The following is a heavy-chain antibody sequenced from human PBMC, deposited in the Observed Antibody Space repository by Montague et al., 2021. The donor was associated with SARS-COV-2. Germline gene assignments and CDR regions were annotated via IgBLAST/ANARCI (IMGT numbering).Heavy chain of an antibody. J-gene: IGHJ5*02. CDR2: IYYSGST. CDR1: GGSISSSSYY. CDR3: ARQGSGSYYNWFDP. D-gene: IGHD1-26*01. Sequence: SETLSLTCTVSGGSISSSSYYWGWIRQPPGKGLEWIGSIYYSGSTYYNPSLKSRVIISVDTSKNQFSLKLSSVTAADTAVYYCARQGSGSYYNWFDPWGQGTLVTVSS. V-gene: IGHV4-39*01.